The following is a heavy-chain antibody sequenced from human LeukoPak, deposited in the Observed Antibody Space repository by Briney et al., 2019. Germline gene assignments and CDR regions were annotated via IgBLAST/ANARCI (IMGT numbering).Heavy chain of an antibody. J-gene: IGHJ6*03. Sequence: PGGSLRLSCAASGFTFSSYSMNWVRQAPGKGLEWVSYISSSSSTIYYADSVKGRFTISRDNAKNTLYLQMNSLRAEDTAVYYCASLGYCSGGSCYSGYEGDYYYYMDVWGKGTTVTVSS. CDR3: ASLGYCSGGSCYSGYEGDYYYYMDV. CDR2: ISSSSSTI. D-gene: IGHD2-15*01. CDR1: GFTFSSYS. V-gene: IGHV3-48*01.